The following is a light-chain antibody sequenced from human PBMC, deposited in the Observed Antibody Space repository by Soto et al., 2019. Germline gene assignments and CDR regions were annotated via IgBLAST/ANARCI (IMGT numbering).Light chain of an antibody. J-gene: IGKJ2*01. V-gene: IGKV3-11*01. CDR1: QSVSNY. Sequence: EIVLTQSPATLSFSPGERATLSCRASQSVSNYLAWYQQKPGQAPRLLIYDASNRATGIPARFSGSGSGTDFTLTISSLEPEDFAVYYCQQRSNWPPRYTFGQGTKLEIK. CDR3: QQRSNWPPRYT. CDR2: DAS.